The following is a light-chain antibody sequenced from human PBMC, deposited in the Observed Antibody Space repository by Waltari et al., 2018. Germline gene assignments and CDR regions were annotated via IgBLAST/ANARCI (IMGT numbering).Light chain of an antibody. CDR1: QGFNNW. J-gene: IGKJ5*01. CDR2: KAS. Sequence: DILMTQSPSTLSTSVGDRVTITCRASQGFNNWLTWYQQKPGKAPKLLIQKASIVETGVPSRFSGSGSGTEFTLTISSVQPDDVATYYCQQCESYPSTFGRGTRLDIK. CDR3: QQCESYPST. V-gene: IGKV1-5*03.